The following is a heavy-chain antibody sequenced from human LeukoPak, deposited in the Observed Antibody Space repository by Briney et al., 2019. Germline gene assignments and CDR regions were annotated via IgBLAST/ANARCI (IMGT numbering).Heavy chain of an antibody. Sequence: PSETLSLTCTVSGGSISSSSYYWGWIRQPPGKGLEWIGSIYYSGSTYYNPSLKSRVTISVDTSKNQFSLKLSSVTAADTAVYYCARRNMVRGVIQLFDYWGQGTLVTVSS. CDR1: GGSISSSSYY. CDR2: IYYSGST. J-gene: IGHJ4*02. D-gene: IGHD3-10*01. CDR3: ARRNMVRGVIQLFDY. V-gene: IGHV4-39*01.